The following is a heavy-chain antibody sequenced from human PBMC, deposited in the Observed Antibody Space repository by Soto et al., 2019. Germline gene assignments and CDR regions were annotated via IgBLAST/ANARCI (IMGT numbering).Heavy chain of an antibody. CDR1: GYTFTSYY. CDR3: AREQLVYYYYYGMDV. V-gene: IGHV1-46*01. J-gene: IGHJ6*02. Sequence: QVQLVQSGAEVKKPGASVKVSCKASGYTFTSYYMHWVRQAPGQGLEWMGIINPSGGSTSYPQKFQGRVTMTRDTSTSTVYMELSSLRSEDTAVYYCAREQLVYYYYYGMDVCGQGTTVTVSS. CDR2: INPSGGST. D-gene: IGHD6-13*01.